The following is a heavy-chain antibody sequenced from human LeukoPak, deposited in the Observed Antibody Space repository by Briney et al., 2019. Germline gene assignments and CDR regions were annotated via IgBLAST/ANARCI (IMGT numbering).Heavy chain of an antibody. CDR1: GFTFSSSA. CDR2: ISSSSSTI. Sequence: PGGSLRLSCAASGFTFSSSAMNWVRQAPGKGLQWVSYISSSSSTIYYADSVKGRFTISRDNAKNSLYLQMNSLRAEDTAVYYCARAHYYDSSGLDFWGQGTLVTVSS. V-gene: IGHV3-48*01. J-gene: IGHJ4*02. D-gene: IGHD3-22*01. CDR3: ARAHYYDSSGLDF.